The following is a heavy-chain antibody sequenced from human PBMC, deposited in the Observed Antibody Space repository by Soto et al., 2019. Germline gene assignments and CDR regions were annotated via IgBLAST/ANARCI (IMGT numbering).Heavy chain of an antibody. CDR3: AKDSVRKTTWEKSYYYYGMDV. CDR1: GFTFISYA. Sequence: PGGSLRLSCAASGFTFISYAMSWVRQAPGKGLEWVSAISGSGGSTYYADSVKGRFTISRDNSKNTLYLQMNSLRAEDTAVYYCAKDSVRKTTWEKSYYYYGMDVWGQGTTVTVSS. J-gene: IGHJ6*02. V-gene: IGHV3-23*01. D-gene: IGHD4-17*01. CDR2: ISGSGGST.